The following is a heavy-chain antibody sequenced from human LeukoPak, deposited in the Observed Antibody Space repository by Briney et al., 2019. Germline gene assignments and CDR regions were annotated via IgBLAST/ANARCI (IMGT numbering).Heavy chain of an antibody. J-gene: IGHJ4*02. CDR3: ARTWIQLWFGSYFDY. V-gene: IGHV4-59*08. CDR1: GGSISSYY. Sequence: SETLSLTCTVSGGSISSYYWSWIRQPPGKGLEWIGYIYYSGSTNYNPSLKSRVTISVDTSKNQFSLKLSSVTAADTAVYYCARTWIQLWFGSYFDYWGQGTLVTVSS. CDR2: IYYSGST. D-gene: IGHD5-18*01.